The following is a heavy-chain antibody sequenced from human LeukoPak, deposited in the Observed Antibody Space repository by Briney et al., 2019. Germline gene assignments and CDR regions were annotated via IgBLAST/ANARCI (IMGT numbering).Heavy chain of an antibody. CDR2: ISWNGDTI. CDR3: AKTLAGPFEHFQH. J-gene: IGHJ1*01. CDR1: GFTFDDYA. V-gene: IGHV3-9*01. D-gene: IGHD6-19*01. Sequence: QPGRSLRLSCAASGFTFDDYAMHWVRQAPGKGLEWVSGISWNGDTIDYADSVKGRFTISRDNAKNSLYLQMNSLRAEDTALYYCAKTLAGPFEHFQHWGQGTPVTVSS.